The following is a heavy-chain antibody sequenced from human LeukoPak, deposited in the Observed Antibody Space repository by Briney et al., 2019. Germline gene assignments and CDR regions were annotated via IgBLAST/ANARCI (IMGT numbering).Heavy chain of an antibody. CDR3: AKDPYCSGGSCYSDPADY. V-gene: IGHV3-7*01. Sequence: GGSLRLSCAASGFTFSSYWMSWVRQAPGKGLEWVANIKQDGSEKYYVDSVKGRFTISRDNAKNSLYLQMNSLRAEDTAVYYCAKDPYCSGGSCYSDPADYWGQGTLVTVSS. CDR1: GFTFSSYW. J-gene: IGHJ4*02. CDR2: IKQDGSEK. D-gene: IGHD2-15*01.